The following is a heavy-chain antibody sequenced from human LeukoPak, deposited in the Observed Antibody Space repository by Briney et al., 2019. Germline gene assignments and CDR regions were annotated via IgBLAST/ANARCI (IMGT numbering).Heavy chain of an antibody. CDR2: IKSEPDGGTT. D-gene: IGHD2-2*01. CDR3: TTGYCRGSSCYGEVDY. J-gene: IGHJ4*02. Sequence: GGSLRLSCAASGFIFRNAWMSWVRQAPGKGLEWAGRIKSEPDGGTTDYAAPVKGRFTISRDNSKNTLYLQVNSLKPEDTAVYYCTTGYCRGSSCYGEVDYWGQGTLVTVSS. V-gene: IGHV3-15*01. CDR1: GFIFRNAW.